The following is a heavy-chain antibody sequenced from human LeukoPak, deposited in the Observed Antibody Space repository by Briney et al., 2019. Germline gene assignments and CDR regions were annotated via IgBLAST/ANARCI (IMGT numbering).Heavy chain of an antibody. V-gene: IGHV4-59*01. J-gene: IGHJ4*02. CDR2: IYYSGST. CDR3: ARADYDSSGYQYYFDY. Sequence: SETLSLTCTVSGGSISSYYWSWIRQPPGKGLEWIGYIYYSGSTNYNPSLKSRVTISVDTSKNQFSLKLSSVTAADTAVYYCARADYDSSGYQYYFDYWGQGTLVTVSS. D-gene: IGHD3-22*01. CDR1: GGSISSYY.